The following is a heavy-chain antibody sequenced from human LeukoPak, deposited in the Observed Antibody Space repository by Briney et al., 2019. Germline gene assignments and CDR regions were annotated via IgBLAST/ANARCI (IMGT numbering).Heavy chain of an antibody. D-gene: IGHD3-3*01. J-gene: IGHJ4*02. CDR3: AKDGGVSRAAIFGVVIMDYFDY. CDR2: ISGSGGST. Sequence: GGSPRLSCAASGFTFSSYAMSWVRQAPGKGLEWVSAISGSGGSTYYADSVKGRFTISRDNSKNTLYLQMNSLRAEDTAVYYCAKDGGVSRAAIFGVVIMDYFDYWGQGTLVTVSS. V-gene: IGHV3-23*01. CDR1: GFTFSSYA.